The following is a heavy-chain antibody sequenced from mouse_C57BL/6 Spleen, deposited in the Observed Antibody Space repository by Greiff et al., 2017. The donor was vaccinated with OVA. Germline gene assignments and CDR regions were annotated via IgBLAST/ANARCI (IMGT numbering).Heavy chain of an antibody. J-gene: IGHJ2*01. Sequence: VQLQQSGTELVKPGASVKLSCKASGYTFTSYWMHWVKQRPGQGLEWIGNINPSNGGTNYNEKFKSKATLTVDKSSSTAYMQLSSLTSEDSAVYYCASLYYGSKGYFDYWGQGTTLTVSS. CDR1: GYTFTSYW. CDR2: INPSNGGT. V-gene: IGHV1-53*01. D-gene: IGHD1-1*01. CDR3: ASLYYGSKGYFDY.